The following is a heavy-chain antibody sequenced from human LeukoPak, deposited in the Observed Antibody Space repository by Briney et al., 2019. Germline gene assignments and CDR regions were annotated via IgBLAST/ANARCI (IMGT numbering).Heavy chain of an antibody. CDR1: GFTFSKTW. D-gene: IGHD5-12*01. V-gene: IGHV3-21*01. Sequence: GGSLRLSCAASGFTFSKTWMSWVRQAPGKGLEWVSSISSSSSYIYYADSVKGRFTISRDNAKNSLYLQMNSLRAEDTAVYYCARDSGYSGYEDYWGQGTLVTVSS. J-gene: IGHJ4*02. CDR2: ISSSSSYI. CDR3: ARDSGYSGYEDY.